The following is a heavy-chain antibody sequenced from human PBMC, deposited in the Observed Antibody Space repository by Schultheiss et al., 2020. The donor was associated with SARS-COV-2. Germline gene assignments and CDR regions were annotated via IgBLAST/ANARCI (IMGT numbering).Heavy chain of an antibody. CDR3: AKGRYGSGKNWFDP. V-gene: IGHV4-59*12. CDR1: GGSFSGYY. Sequence: SETLSLTCAVYGGSFSGYYWSWIRQPPGKGLEWIGYIYYSGSTNYNPSLKSRVTISVDTSKNQFSLKLSSVTAADTAVYYCAKGRYGSGKNWFDPWGQGTLVTVSS. J-gene: IGHJ5*02. CDR2: IYYSGST. D-gene: IGHD3-10*01.